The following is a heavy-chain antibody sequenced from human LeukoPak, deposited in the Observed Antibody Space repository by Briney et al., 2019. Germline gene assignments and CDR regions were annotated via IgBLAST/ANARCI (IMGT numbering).Heavy chain of an antibody. Sequence: TGGSLRLSCAASGFTFSDYVMSWVRQAPGKGLEWVSGISGSGGSIYYADSVKGRFTISRDSSKNTLNLQMNSPRAEDTAVYYCAKHGDTAMWLDYWGQGTLVTVSS. CDR3: AKHGDTAMWLDY. CDR2: ISGSGGSI. V-gene: IGHV3-23*01. D-gene: IGHD5-18*01. CDR1: GFTFSDYV. J-gene: IGHJ4*02.